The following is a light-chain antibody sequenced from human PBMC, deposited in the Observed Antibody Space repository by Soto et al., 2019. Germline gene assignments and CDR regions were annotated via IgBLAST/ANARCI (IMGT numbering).Light chain of an antibody. CDR3: SSYTSSSTLGYV. CDR1: SSDVGGYNS. J-gene: IGLJ1*01. Sequence: QSALTQPASVSGSPGQSITISCTGTSSDVGGYNSVSWYQQCPGKAPRLMIYEVSNRPSGVSNRFSGSKSGNTASLTISGLQAEDEADYYCSSYTSSSTLGYVFGTGTKVTVL. CDR2: EVS. V-gene: IGLV2-14*01.